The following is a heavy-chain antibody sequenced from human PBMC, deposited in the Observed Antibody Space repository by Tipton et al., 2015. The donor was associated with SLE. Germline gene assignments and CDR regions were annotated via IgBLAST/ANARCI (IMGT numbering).Heavy chain of an antibody. CDR2: IYTSGST. J-gene: IGHJ4*02. D-gene: IGHD7-27*01. Sequence: TLSLTCTVSGGSISSGSYYWSWIRQPAGKGLEWIGRIYTSGSTNYNPSLKSRVTISVDTSKNQFSLKLSSVTAADTAVYYCASSVTQLGIPSWGQGTLVTVSS. CDR1: GGSISSGSYY. V-gene: IGHV4-61*02. CDR3: ASSVTQLGIPS.